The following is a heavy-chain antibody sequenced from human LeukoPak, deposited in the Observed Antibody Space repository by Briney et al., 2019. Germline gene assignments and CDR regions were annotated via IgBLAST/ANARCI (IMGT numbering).Heavy chain of an antibody. CDR2: IIPILGIA. D-gene: IGHD5-18*01. J-gene: IGHJ4*02. V-gene: IGHV1-69*04. CDR3: ARDGGASGYRYGYTPLDY. Sequence: SVKVSCKASGGTFSSYTISWVRQAPGQGLEWMGRIIPILGIANYAQKFQGRVTITADRSTSTAYMELSSLRSEDTAVYYCARDGGASGYRYGYTPLDYWGQGTLVTVSS. CDR1: GGTFSSYT.